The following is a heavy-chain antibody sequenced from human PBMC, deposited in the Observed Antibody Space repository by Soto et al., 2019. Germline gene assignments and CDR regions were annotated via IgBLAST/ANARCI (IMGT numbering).Heavy chain of an antibody. Sequence: EGSLRLSCAASGFTFSNYWMNWVRQAPGKGLEWVANIKQDGSEKYSVDSVKGRFTISRDNAKNSLYLQMNSLRAEDTAVYYCAKEGLIRSTGYPYGMDVWGQGTTVTVSS. CDR3: AKEGLIRSTGYPYGMDV. CDR1: GFTFSNYW. V-gene: IGHV3-7*01. J-gene: IGHJ6*02. D-gene: IGHD6-13*01. CDR2: IKQDGSEK.